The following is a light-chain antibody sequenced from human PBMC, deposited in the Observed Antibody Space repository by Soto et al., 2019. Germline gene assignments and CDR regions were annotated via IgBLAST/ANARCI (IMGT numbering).Light chain of an antibody. CDR3: QSYDSSLSGWV. CDR2: GNI. Sequence: SVLTQPPSVSGAPGQRVTISCTGSTSNIGAGYDIHWYQQLPGTAPKLLIYGNINRPSGVPDRFSGSKSDTSASLAITGLQAEDEADYYCQSYDSSLSGWVFGGGTKLTVL. J-gene: IGLJ3*02. CDR1: TSNIGAGYD. V-gene: IGLV1-40*01.